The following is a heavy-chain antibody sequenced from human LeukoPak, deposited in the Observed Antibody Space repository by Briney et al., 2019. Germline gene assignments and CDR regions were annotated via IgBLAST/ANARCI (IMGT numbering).Heavy chain of an antibody. J-gene: IGHJ3*01. CDR2: ISSSSNII. V-gene: IGHV3-48*04. Sequence: GGSLRLSCAASGFTFSRHTVDWVRQAPGKGLEWVSSISSSSNIIDYADSVKGRFTISRDNAKNSLYLQMNSLRAEDTAVYYCARDSRTNAPMGAGAFDLWGQGTMVTVSS. CDR1: GFTFSRHT. D-gene: IGHD3-16*01. CDR3: ARDSRTNAPMGAGAFDL.